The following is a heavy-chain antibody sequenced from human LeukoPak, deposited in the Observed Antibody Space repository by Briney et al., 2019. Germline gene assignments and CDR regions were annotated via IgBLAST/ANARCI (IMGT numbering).Heavy chain of an antibody. CDR3: AKAPQWLAYYFDY. D-gene: IGHD6-19*01. CDR1: GFTFSSYG. J-gene: IGHJ4*02. V-gene: IGHV3-30*18. Sequence: GGSLRLSCAASGFTFSSYGMHWVRQAPGKGLEWVAVISYDGRNKYYADSVKGRFTISRDNSKNTLYLQMNSLRAEDTAVYYCAKAPQWLAYYFDYWGQGTLVTVSS. CDR2: ISYDGRNK.